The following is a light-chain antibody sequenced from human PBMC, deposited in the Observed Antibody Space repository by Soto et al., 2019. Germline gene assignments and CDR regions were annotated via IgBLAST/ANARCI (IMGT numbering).Light chain of an antibody. Sequence: EIVLTQSPATLSLSPGERATLSCRASQSVSSYLAWYQQKPGQAPRLLIYDASNRATGIPARFSGSGSGPDFTLTISSREPEDFAVYYCQQRSNWPPFTFGPGTKVDIK. V-gene: IGKV3-11*01. CDR2: DAS. J-gene: IGKJ3*01. CDR3: QQRSNWPPFT. CDR1: QSVSSY.